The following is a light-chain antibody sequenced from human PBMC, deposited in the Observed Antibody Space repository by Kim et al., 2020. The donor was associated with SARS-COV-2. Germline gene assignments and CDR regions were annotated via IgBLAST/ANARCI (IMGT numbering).Light chain of an antibody. CDR1: SLRNYY. J-gene: IGLJ3*02. CDR2: GRN. Sequence: SSELTQDPAVSVALGQTVRITCQGDSLRNYYASWYQQKPRQAPVVVIYGRNDRPSGIPDRFSGSNSGNTASLTITGAQAEDEANCYCNSRDSSGNHLVFGGGTQLTVL. V-gene: IGLV3-19*01. CDR3: NSRDSSGNHLV.